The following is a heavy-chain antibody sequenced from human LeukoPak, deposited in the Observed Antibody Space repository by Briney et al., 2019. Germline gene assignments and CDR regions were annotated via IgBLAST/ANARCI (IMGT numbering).Heavy chain of an antibody. CDR2: IRSKANSYAT. D-gene: IGHD4-17*01. Sequence: RGSLRLSCAASGFTFSGSAMHWVRRASGKGLEWVGRIRSKANSYATAYAASVKGRFTISRDDSKNTAYLQMNSLKTEDTAVYYCTRHKDYGPRGDYWGQGTLVTVSS. V-gene: IGHV3-73*01. CDR1: GFTFSGSA. CDR3: TRHKDYGPRGDY. J-gene: IGHJ4*02.